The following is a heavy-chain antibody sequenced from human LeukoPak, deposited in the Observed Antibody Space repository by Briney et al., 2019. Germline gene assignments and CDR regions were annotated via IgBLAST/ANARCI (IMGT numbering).Heavy chain of an antibody. D-gene: IGHD3-22*01. Sequence: SGGSLRLSCAASGFTFSSYAMSWVPQAPGKGLEWVSPISGSGGSTYYADSVKGRFTISRDNSKNTLYLQMNSLRAEDTAVYYCAKDPITMIVVVMEDAFDIWGQGTMVTVSS. CDR3: AKDPITMIVVVMEDAFDI. J-gene: IGHJ3*02. CDR1: GFTFSSYA. CDR2: ISGSGGST. V-gene: IGHV3-23*01.